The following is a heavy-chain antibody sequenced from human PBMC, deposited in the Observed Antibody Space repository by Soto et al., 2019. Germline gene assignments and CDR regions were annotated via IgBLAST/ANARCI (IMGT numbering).Heavy chain of an antibody. CDR1: GGTFSSYA. D-gene: IGHD2-2*01. J-gene: IGHJ6*02. CDR2: IIPIFGTA. Sequence: SSVKVSCKASGGTFSSYAISWVRQAPGQGLEWIGGIIPIFGTANYAQKFQGRVTITADESTSTAYMELSSLRSEDTAVYYCAGTKDIVVVPAAMDYYYGMDVWGQGTTVTVSS. V-gene: IGHV1-69*13. CDR3: AGTKDIVVVPAAMDYYYGMDV.